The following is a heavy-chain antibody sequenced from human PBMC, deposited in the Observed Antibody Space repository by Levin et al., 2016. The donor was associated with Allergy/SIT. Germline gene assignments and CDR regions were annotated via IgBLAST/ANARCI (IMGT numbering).Heavy chain of an antibody. CDR3: ASGRGVGIAVAGRYYFDY. D-gene: IGHD6-19*01. J-gene: IGHJ4*02. Sequence: WVRQAPGQGLEWMGGIIPIFGTANYAQKFQGRVTITADESTSTAYMELSSLRSEDTAVYYCASGRGVGIAVAGRYYFDYWGRGNPSVTVSS. V-gene: IGHV1-69*01. CDR2: IIPIFGTA.